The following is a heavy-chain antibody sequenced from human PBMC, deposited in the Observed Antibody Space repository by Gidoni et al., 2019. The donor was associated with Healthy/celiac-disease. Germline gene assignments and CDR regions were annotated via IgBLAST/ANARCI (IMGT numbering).Heavy chain of an antibody. Sequence: QLQLQESGPGLVKPSETLSLTCTVSGGSISSSSYYWGWIRQPPGKGLEWIGSIYYSGSTYYNPSLKGRVTISVDTSKNQFSLKLSSVTAADTAVYYCARHTGGWEPVFGVAPNWFDPWGQGTLVTVSS. CDR2: IYYSGST. J-gene: IGHJ5*02. V-gene: IGHV4-39*01. CDR3: ARHTGGWEPVFGVAPNWFDP. CDR1: GGSISSSSYY. D-gene: IGHD3-3*01.